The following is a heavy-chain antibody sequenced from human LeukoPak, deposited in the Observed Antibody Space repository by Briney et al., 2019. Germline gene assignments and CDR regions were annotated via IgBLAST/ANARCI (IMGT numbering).Heavy chain of an antibody. D-gene: IGHD2-2*01. J-gene: IGHJ4*02. CDR1: GYTFTSYG. V-gene: IGHV1-69*13. CDR3: ASQGRGYCSSTSCYRGDY. CDR2: IIPVFGTA. Sequence: ASVKVSCKASGYTFTSYGISWVRQAPGQGLEWMGGIIPVFGTANYAQKFQGRVTITADESTSTAYMELSSLRSGDTAVYYCASQGRGYCSSTSCYRGDYWGQGTLVTVSS.